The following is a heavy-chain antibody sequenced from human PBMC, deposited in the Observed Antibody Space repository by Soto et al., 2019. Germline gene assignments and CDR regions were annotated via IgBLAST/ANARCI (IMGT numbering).Heavy chain of an antibody. D-gene: IGHD3-16*01. CDR2: ISTSGSTK. Sequence: QVQLVESGGGLVKPGGSLRLSCAASGFIFSDHYMSWIRQAPGKGLEWVSYISTSGSTKYYADSVKGRFTISRDNAKNSLYLGMKGLNAEDPAVYYCARKGGGVDYSGMDVWGQGTTVIVSS. CDR3: ARKGGGVDYSGMDV. V-gene: IGHV3-11*01. CDR1: GFIFSDHY. J-gene: IGHJ6*02.